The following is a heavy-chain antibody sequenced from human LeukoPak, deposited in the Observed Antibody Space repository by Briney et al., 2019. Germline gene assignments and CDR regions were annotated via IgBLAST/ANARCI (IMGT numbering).Heavy chain of an antibody. Sequence: ASVKVSCKASGYTFTSYGISWVRQAPGQGLEWMGIINPSGGSTSYAQKFQGRVAMTRDMSTSTVYMELSSLRSEDTAVYYCASSFWSGYQFWGQGTLVTVSS. CDR2: INPSGGST. D-gene: IGHD3-3*01. CDR1: GYTFTSYG. J-gene: IGHJ4*02. CDR3: ASSFWSGYQF. V-gene: IGHV1-46*01.